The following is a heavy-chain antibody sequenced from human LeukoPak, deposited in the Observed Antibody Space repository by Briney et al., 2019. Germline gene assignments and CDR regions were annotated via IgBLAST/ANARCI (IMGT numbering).Heavy chain of an antibody. Sequence: SVKVSCEASGGTFSSYAISWVRQAPGQGLEWMGGIIPIFGTANYAQKFQGRVTITADESTSTAYMELSSLRSEDTAVYYCARGSPFREPIDYWGQGTLVTVSS. CDR3: ARGSPFREPIDY. D-gene: IGHD1-26*01. CDR1: GGTFSSYA. V-gene: IGHV1-69*01. J-gene: IGHJ4*02. CDR2: IIPIFGTA.